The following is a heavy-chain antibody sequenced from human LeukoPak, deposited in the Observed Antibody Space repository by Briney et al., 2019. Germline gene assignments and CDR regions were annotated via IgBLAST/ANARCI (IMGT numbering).Heavy chain of an antibody. CDR2: ISNDGSNK. CDR1: GFTFSTYG. V-gene: IGHV3-30*03. D-gene: IGHD2-15*01. J-gene: IGHJ5*02. CDR3: ARSDADMAA. Sequence: PGRSLRLSCAASGFTFSTYGMHWVRQAPGKGLEWVAVISNDGSNKLYGDSVKGRFTISRDNSKNTLYLQMNSLRAEDTAVYYCARSDADMAAWGLGTLVTVSS.